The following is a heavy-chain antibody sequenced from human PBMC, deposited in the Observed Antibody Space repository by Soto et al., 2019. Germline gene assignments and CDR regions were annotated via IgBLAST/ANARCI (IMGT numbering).Heavy chain of an antibody. D-gene: IGHD3-9*01. CDR1: GFTFSSYG. Sequence: GGSLRLSCAASGFTFSSYGMHWVRQAPGKGLEWVAVISYDGSNKYYADSVKGRFTISRDNSKNTLYLQMNSLRAEDTAVYYCAKEGGSYDILTGYYKGYYYYGMDVWGQGTTVTVSS. CDR3: AKEGGSYDILTGYYKGYYYYGMDV. V-gene: IGHV3-30*18. CDR2: ISYDGSNK. J-gene: IGHJ6*02.